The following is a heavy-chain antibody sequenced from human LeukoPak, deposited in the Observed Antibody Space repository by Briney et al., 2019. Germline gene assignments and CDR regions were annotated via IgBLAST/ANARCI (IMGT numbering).Heavy chain of an antibody. D-gene: IGHD3-10*01. V-gene: IGHV4-59*01. J-gene: IGHJ4*02. CDR2: IFYSGST. CDR3: ARGASYYFGSGMSYYFDY. CDR1: GGSISSYY. Sequence: PSETLSLTCIVSGGSISSYYWSWIRQPPGKGLEWIGFIFYSGSTNYNPSLKSRVTISVDTSKNQFSLRLSSVTAADTAVYYCARGASYYFGSGMSYYFDYWGQGTLVTISS.